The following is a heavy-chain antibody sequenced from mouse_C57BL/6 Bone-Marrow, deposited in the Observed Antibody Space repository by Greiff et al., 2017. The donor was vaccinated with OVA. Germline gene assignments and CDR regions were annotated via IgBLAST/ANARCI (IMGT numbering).Heavy chain of an antibody. CDR1: GYSITSGYY. CDR3: ARVAYYYGSSYVHY. D-gene: IGHD1-1*01. V-gene: IGHV3-6*01. J-gene: IGHJ2*01. Sequence: DVQLQESGPGLVKPSQSLSLTCSVTGYSITSGYYWNWIRQFPGNKLEWMGYISYDGSNNYNPSLKNRISITRDTSKNQFFLKLNSVTTEDTATYYCARVAYYYGSSYVHYWGQGTTLTVSS. CDR2: ISYDGSN.